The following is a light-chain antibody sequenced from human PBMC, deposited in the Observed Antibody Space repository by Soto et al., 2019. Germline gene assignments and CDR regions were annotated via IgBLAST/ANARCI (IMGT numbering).Light chain of an antibody. CDR2: WAS. V-gene: IGKV4-1*01. CDR3: QQYYDTPLA. CDR1: QSVLYSSDNKNY. J-gene: IGKJ1*01. Sequence: DIVVTQSPASLAVSLGERATINCKSSQSVLYSSDNKNYLAWYQQKPGQPPKLLISWASTRESGVPDRFSGSGSGTDFTLTISSLQTDDVAVYYCQQYYDTPLAFGPGTRVDI.